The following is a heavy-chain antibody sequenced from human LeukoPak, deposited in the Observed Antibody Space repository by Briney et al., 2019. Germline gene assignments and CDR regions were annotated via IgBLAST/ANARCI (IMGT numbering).Heavy chain of an antibody. CDR3: AKDLTMIVVVSVDY. CDR2: ISGSGGST. V-gene: IGHV3-23*01. CDR1: VFTFSSYA. J-gene: IGHJ4*02. Sequence: GGSLTLSCAASVFTFSSYAMSCVRQAPGKGLEWVSAISGSGGSTYYADSVKGRFTISRDNSKNTLYLQMNSLRAEDTAVYYCAKDLTMIVVVSVDYWGQGTLVTVSS. D-gene: IGHD3-22*01.